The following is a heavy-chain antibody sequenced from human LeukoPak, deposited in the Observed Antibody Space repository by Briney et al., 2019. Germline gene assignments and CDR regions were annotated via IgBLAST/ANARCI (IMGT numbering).Heavy chain of an antibody. CDR3: ARDDY. J-gene: IGHJ4*02. CDR2: IHNSGSTI. Sequence: GGSLRLSCAASGFTFSTYEMNWVRQAPGKGLEWVSYIHNSGSTIYYADSVKVRFTISRDNVKHSLYLQMNNLRADDTAVYYCARDDYWGQGILVSVSS. CDR1: GFTFSTYE. V-gene: IGHV3-48*03.